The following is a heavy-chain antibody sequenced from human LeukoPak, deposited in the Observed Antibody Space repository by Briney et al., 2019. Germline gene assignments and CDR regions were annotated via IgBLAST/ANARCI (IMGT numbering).Heavy chain of an antibody. D-gene: IGHD3-3*01. CDR2: INHSGST. Sequence: SETLSLTCAVYGGSFSGYYWSWIRQPPGKGLEWIGEINHSGSTNYNPSLKSRVIISVDTSKNQFSLKLSSVTAADTAVYYCARVVLYDFWSGYQYFDYWGQGTLVTVSS. CDR3: ARVVLYDFWSGYQYFDY. V-gene: IGHV4-34*01. J-gene: IGHJ4*02. CDR1: GGSFSGYY.